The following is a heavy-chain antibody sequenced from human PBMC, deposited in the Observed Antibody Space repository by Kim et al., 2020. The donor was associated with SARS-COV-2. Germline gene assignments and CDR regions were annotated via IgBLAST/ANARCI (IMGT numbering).Heavy chain of an antibody. J-gene: IGHJ4*02. Sequence: GGSLRLSCAASGFTFSSYAMSWVRQAPGKGLEWVSAISGSGGSTYYADSVKGRFTISRDNSKNTLYLQMNSLRAEDTAVYYCANWPCFQLCIGGLLWFGDPIPPYWGQGTLVTVSS. CDR3: ANWPCFQLCIGGLLWFGDPIPPY. CDR1: GFTFSSYA. D-gene: IGHD3-10*01. V-gene: IGHV3-23*01. CDR2: ISGSGGST.